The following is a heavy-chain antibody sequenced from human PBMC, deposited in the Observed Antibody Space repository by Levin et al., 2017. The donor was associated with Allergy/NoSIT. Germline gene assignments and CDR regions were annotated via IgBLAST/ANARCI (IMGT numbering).Heavy chain of an antibody. Sequence: GGSLRLSCAASGFTFSSYWMHWVRQAPGKGLVWVSRINSDGSSTSYADSVKGRFTISRDNAKNTLYLQMNSLRAEDTAVYYCARGEDIVVVPAASHAMGGDWYFDLWGRGTLVTVSS. CDR3: ARGEDIVVVPAASHAMGGDWYFDL. CDR1: GFTFSSYW. CDR2: INSDGSST. J-gene: IGHJ2*01. D-gene: IGHD2-2*01. V-gene: IGHV3-74*01.